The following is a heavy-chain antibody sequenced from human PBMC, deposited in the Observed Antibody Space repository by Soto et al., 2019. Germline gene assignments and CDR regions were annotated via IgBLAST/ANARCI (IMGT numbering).Heavy chain of an antibody. D-gene: IGHD1-20*01. Sequence: SQTLSLTCAISGDSVSSKSAAWNWIRQSPSRGLEWLGRTYDRFKWYHDYAVAVKSRITINPATSKNQFSLHLNSVTPEDTVVYYCASAQRGITGDAFDIWGQGTMVTVSS. CDR1: GDSVSSKSAA. CDR3: ASAQRGITGDAFDI. V-gene: IGHV6-1*01. CDR2: TYDRFKWYH. J-gene: IGHJ3*02.